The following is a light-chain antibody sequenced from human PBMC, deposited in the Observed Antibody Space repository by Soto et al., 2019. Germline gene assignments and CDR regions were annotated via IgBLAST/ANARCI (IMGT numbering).Light chain of an antibody. Sequence: DIQMTQSPSSLSASVGDRVTITCRASQTISSYLNWYQQNPGKAPKLLIYAASSLQSGVPSRFSGSGSGTDFTLTSSSLQPEDFATYYCQQSSSIPYTFGQGTKLEIK. CDR3: QQSSSIPYT. V-gene: IGKV1-39*01. CDR2: AAS. CDR1: QTISSY. J-gene: IGKJ2*01.